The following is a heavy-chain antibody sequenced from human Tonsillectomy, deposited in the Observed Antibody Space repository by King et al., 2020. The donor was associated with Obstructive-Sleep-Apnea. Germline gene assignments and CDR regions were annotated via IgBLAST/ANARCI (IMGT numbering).Heavy chain of an antibody. V-gene: IGHV3-43*01. CDR3: AKIPSGSMIVVDDAFDI. CDR2: ISWDGGST. D-gene: IGHD3-22*01. J-gene: IGHJ3*02. CDR1: GFTFDDYT. Sequence: VQLVESGGVVVQPGGSLRLSCAASGFTFDDYTMHWVRHAPGKGLEWVSLISWDGGSTYYADSVKGRFTISRDNSKNSLYLQMNSLRTEDTALYYCAKIPSGSMIVVDDAFDIWGQGTMVTVSS.